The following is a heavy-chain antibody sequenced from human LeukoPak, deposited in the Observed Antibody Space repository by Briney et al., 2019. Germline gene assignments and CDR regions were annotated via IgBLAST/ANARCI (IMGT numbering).Heavy chain of an antibody. Sequence: ASVKVSCKASGYTLTDYYIHWVRQAPGQGLEWMGRINPNSGGTLYAQIFQGRVTMTRDTSISTAYMELSGLRSDDTAVYYCARDTRGLDYWYFDLWGRGTLVTVSS. D-gene: IGHD3-10*01. J-gene: IGHJ2*01. CDR1: GYTLTDYY. CDR3: ARDTRGLDYWYFDL. CDR2: INPNSGGT. V-gene: IGHV1-2*06.